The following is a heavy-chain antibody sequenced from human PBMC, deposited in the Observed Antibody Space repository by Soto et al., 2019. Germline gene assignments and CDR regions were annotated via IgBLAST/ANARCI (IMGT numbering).Heavy chain of an antibody. CDR1: GYNFSTYG. V-gene: IGHV1-18*04. Sequence: VASVKVSCKASGYNFSTYGIFWVRQAPGQGLEWMGWISPYNGNTQSEHKFQGRLTLTTDTSTSTVYMELRSLRSDDTAVYYCARIGHYYDTNGRMDVWGQGTTVAVSS. J-gene: IGHJ6*02. CDR2: ISPYNGNT. CDR3: ARIGHYYDTNGRMDV. D-gene: IGHD3-22*01.